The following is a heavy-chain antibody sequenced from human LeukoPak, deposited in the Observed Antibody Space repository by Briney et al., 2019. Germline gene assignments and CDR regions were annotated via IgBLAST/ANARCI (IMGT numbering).Heavy chain of an antibody. V-gene: IGHV3-53*01. Sequence: PGGSLRLSCAASGFTVSSSYMNWVRQAPGKGLEWVSVTYSGGSTYYAESVKGRFTISRDNSKNTLYLQMDNLRAEDTAVYYCAREIAAAGTAFDYWGQGTLVTVSS. CDR1: GFTVSSSY. J-gene: IGHJ4*02. CDR2: TYSGGST. D-gene: IGHD6-13*01. CDR3: AREIAAAGTAFDY.